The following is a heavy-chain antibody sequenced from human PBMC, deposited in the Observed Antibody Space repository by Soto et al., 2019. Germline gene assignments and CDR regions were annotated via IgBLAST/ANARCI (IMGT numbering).Heavy chain of an antibody. CDR1: GFTFSSYS. J-gene: IGHJ1*01. V-gene: IGHV3-48*01. CDR3: ARDQDYPFAN. D-gene: IGHD4-17*01. Sequence: SLRLSCATSGFTFSSYSMNWVRQAPGKGLEWLSCISVGSGTIRYTDSVEGRFTISRDDAKNSLYLQMNSLRAEDTAVYYCARDQDYPFANWGKGALVTVSS. CDR2: ISVGSGTI.